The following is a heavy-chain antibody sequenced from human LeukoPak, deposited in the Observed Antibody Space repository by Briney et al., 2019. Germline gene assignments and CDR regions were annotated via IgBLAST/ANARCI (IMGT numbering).Heavy chain of an antibody. J-gene: IGHJ4*02. CDR2: ISGSGGST. Sequence: GGSLRLSCAASGFTFSSYAMSWVRQAPGKGLEWVSAISGSGGSTYYADTVKGLFTISRDNSKNTLYLQMNSLRAEDTAVYYCAKSRAPLGGRLLEWLFECYFDYWGQGTLVTVSS. CDR3: AKSRAPLGGRLLEWLFECYFDY. CDR1: GFTFSSYA. D-gene: IGHD3-3*01. V-gene: IGHV3-23*01.